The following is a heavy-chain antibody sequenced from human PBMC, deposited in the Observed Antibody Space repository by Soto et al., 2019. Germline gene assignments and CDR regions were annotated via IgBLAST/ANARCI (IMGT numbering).Heavy chain of an antibody. CDR2: ISSDGSNK. CDR1: RVTFRNYV. J-gene: IGHJ4*02. V-gene: IGHV3-30*18. CDR3: TKDRATHRNY. D-gene: IGHD5-12*01. Sequence: GGSLRLSCAASRVTFRNYVMHWVRQAPGKGLEWVAVISSDGSNKYYADSVKGRFTISRDNSKNTLYLQMNSLRIEDTAVYYCTKDRATHRNYWGQGTLVTVSS.